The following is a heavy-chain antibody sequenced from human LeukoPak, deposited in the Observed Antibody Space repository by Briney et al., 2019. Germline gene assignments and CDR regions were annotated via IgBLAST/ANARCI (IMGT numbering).Heavy chain of an antibody. V-gene: IGHV1-2*02. CDR2: INPNSGGT. Sequence: GASVKVSSTASVYSFTPYYMHWVRQAPGQGLEWMGWINPNSGGTHYAQKFQGRVTMTRDTSISTAYMELSSLRSDDTAIYYCARGPYSTSPHFDYWGQGTLVTVSS. J-gene: IGHJ4*02. D-gene: IGHD6-6*01. CDR3: ARGPYSTSPHFDY. CDR1: VYSFTPYY.